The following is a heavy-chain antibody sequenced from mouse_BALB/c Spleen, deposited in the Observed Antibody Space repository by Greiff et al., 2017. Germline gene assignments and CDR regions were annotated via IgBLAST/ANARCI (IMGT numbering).Heavy chain of an antibody. CDR3: TRDDGYAWFAY. Sequence: EVQVVESGGGLVQPGGSMKLSCVASGFTFSNYWMNWVRQSPEKGLEWVAEIRLKSNNYATHYAESVKGRFTISRDDSKSSVYLQMNNLRAEDTGIYYCTRDDGYAWFAYWGQGTLVTVSA. V-gene: IGHV6-6*02. J-gene: IGHJ3*01. CDR2: IRLKSNNYAT. D-gene: IGHD2-3*01. CDR1: GFTFSNYW.